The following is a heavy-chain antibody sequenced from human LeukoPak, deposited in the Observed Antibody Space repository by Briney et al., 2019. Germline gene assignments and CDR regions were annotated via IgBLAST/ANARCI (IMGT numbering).Heavy chain of an antibody. J-gene: IGHJ4*02. CDR3: AKRGATQTKEFDY. D-gene: IGHD1-26*01. Sequence: GALRLSCAASGFTFSSYAMHWVRQAPGKGLEWVAVISYDGSNKYYADSVKGRFTISRDNSKNTLYLQMNSLRAEDTAVYYCAKRGATQTKEFDYWGQGTLVTVSS. V-gene: IGHV3-30-3*02. CDR1: GFTFSSYA. CDR2: ISYDGSNK.